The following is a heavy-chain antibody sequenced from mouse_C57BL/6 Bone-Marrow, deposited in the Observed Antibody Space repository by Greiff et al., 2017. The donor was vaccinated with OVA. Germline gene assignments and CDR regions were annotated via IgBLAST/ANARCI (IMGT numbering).Heavy chain of an antibody. CDR2: INYDGSST. CDR1: GFTFSDYY. CDR3: ARDRGVVAHWYFDV. V-gene: IGHV5-16*01. J-gene: IGHJ1*03. D-gene: IGHD1-1*01. Sequence: EVQLVESEGGLVQPGSSMKLSCTASGFTFSDYYMAWVRQVPEKGLEWVANINYDGSSTYYLDSLKSRFIISRDNAKNILYLQMSSLKSEDTATYYCARDRGVVAHWYFDVWGTGTTVTVSS.